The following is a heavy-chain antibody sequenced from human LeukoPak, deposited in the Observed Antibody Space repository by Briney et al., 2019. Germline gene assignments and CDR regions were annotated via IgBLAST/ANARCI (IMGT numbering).Heavy chain of an antibody. J-gene: IGHJ4*02. CDR1: GFTFSNFW. CDR2: INPDGSGK. V-gene: IGHV3-7*03. Sequence: PGGSLRLSCAASGFTFSNFWMNWVRQAPGKGLEWVANINPDGSGKSYVDSVKGRFDISRDNAENLLFLHMNSLRVDDTAVYFCAGWGSANYWGQGTLVTVSS. CDR3: AGWGSANY. D-gene: IGHD7-27*01.